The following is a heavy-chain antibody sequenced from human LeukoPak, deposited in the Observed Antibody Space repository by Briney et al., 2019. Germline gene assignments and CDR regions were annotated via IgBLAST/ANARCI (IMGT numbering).Heavy chain of an antibody. V-gene: IGHV3-21*01. Sequence: GGSLRLSCAASGFTFSSYSMNWVRQAPGKGLEWVSSISSSSSYIYYADSVKGRFTISRDNAKNSLYLQMNSLRAEDTAVYYCARVVPRFDDAFDIWGQGTMVTVSS. J-gene: IGHJ3*02. D-gene: IGHD3-10*01. CDR3: ARVVPRFDDAFDI. CDR2: ISSSSSYI. CDR1: GFTFSSYS.